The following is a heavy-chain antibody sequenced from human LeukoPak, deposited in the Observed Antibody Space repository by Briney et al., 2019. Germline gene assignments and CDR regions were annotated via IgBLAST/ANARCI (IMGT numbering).Heavy chain of an antibody. CDR1: GDSISSSNW. J-gene: IGHJ4*02. Sequence: SETLSLTCAVSGDSISSSNWWSWVRQPPGKGLEWIGEIYHSGSPNYKPSLKSRVTISVDKSKNQFSLNLSSVTAADTAVYYCARKYGAAAFFDYWGQGTLVTVSS. CDR3: ARKYGAAAFFDY. CDR2: IYHSGSP. V-gene: IGHV4-4*02. D-gene: IGHD6-13*01.